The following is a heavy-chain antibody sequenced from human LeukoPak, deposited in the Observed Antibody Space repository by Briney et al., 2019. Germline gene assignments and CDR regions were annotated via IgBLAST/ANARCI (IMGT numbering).Heavy chain of an antibody. CDR3: ARALLDGFDP. V-gene: IGHV1-8*01. D-gene: IGHD3/OR15-3a*01. CDR1: GYTFASYD. Sequence: ASVTVSCKASGYTFASYDINWVRQAPGQGLEWMGWMNPNSGNTGYAQKFQGRVTMTRNTSISTAYMELSSLRSEDTAVYYCARALLDGFDPWGQGTLVTVSS. CDR2: MNPNSGNT. J-gene: IGHJ5*02.